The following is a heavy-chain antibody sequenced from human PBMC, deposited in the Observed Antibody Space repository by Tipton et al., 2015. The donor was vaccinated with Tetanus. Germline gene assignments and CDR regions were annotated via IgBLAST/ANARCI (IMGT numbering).Heavy chain of an antibody. V-gene: IGHV5-51*01. CDR3: ARLPKHYSASGST. CDR2: ISPGDSEA. D-gene: IGHD3-10*01. CDR1: GYFFDTHW. J-gene: IGHJ5*02. Sequence: QLVQSGAEMRKSGESLKISCKTSGYFFDTHWIAWVRQMPGRGLEWMGIISPGDSEATYNPSFQGQVTISADKSISTAYLQWTSLKPSDTAIYFCARLPKHYSASGSTWGQGTLVTVSS.